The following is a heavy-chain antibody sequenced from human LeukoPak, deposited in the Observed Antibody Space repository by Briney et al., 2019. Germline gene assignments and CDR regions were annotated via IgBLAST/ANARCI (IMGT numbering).Heavy chain of an antibody. CDR1: GFTFSSYA. V-gene: IGHV3-23*01. CDR3: AKEHCSSTSRPIDY. J-gene: IGHJ4*02. Sequence: GGSLRLSCAASGFTFSSYAMSWVRQAPGKGLEWVSAISGSGGSTYYADSVKGRFTISRDNSKNTLYLQMNSLRAEDTAVYYCAKEHCSSTSRPIDYWAREPWSPSPQ. CDR2: ISGSGGST. D-gene: IGHD2-2*01.